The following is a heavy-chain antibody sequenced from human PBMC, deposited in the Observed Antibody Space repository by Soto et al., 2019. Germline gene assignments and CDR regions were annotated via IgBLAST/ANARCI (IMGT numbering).Heavy chain of an antibody. J-gene: IGHJ4*02. CDR3: ARGRDGEY. D-gene: IGHD3-10*01. CDR1: GYAFTTYG. Sequence: QVHLVQSGAEVKKPGASVKVSCKGSGYAFTTYGITWVRQAPGQGLEWMGWISAHNGNTNYAQKLQGIVTVTRDTSTSTAYMELRSLRSDDTAVYYCARGRDGEYWGQGALVTVSS. V-gene: IGHV1-18*01. CDR2: ISAHNGNT.